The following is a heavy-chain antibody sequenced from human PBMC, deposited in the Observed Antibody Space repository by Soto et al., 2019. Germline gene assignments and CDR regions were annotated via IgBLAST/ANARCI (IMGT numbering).Heavy chain of an antibody. CDR1: GFTFSSVS. Sequence: GSLRFSWLAAGFTFSSVSTHCVLQAPGKGLEYVSAISSNGGSTYYADSVKGRFTISRDNSKNTLYLQMSSLRAENTAVYYCVKGLPRPLAAFDCW. V-gene: IGHV3-64D*06. D-gene: IGHD6-13*01. CDR2: ISSNGGST. CDR3: VKGLPRPLAAFDC. J-gene: IGHJ5*01.